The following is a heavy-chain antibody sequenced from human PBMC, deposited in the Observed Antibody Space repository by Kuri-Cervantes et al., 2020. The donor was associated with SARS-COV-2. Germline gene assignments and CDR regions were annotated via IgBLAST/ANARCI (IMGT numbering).Heavy chain of an antibody. V-gene: IGHV3-11*05. CDR1: GFTFSDYY. Sequence: GESLKISCAASGFTFSDYYMSWIRQAPGKGLEWVSYISSGSSYTNYAVSVKGRFTISRDKAKNSLYLQMNSPRAEDTAVYYCARDAARAAFDIWGQGTMVTVSS. D-gene: IGHD6-25*01. J-gene: IGHJ3*02. CDR2: ISSGSSYT. CDR3: ARDAARAAFDI.